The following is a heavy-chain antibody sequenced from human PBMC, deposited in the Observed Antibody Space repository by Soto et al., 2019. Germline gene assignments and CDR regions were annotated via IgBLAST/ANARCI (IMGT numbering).Heavy chain of an antibody. Sequence: QVQLVQSGAELKKPGASVKVSCKASGYTFSNYDMNWVRQATGQGPEWIGWVNPNNGDTGYAQKFHGRVTLTTDISTTTAYMELTSLRSEDTAIYYCAKVSRKGSAIDFDYWGQGTVITVSS. D-gene: IGHD3-10*01. J-gene: IGHJ4*02. CDR3: AKVSRKGSAIDFDY. CDR2: VNPNNGDT. V-gene: IGHV1-8*01. CDR1: GYTFSNYD.